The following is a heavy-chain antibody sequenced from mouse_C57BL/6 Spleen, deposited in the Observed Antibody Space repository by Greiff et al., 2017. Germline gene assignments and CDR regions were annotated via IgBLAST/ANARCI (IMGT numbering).Heavy chain of an antibody. D-gene: IGHD1-1*01. CDR1: GYTFTDSN. CDR3: ARGEENNGSLGNAMDY. J-gene: IGHJ4*01. V-gene: IGHV1-18*01. CDR2: INPNNGGT. Sequence: VQLQQSGPELVKPGASVKIPCKASGYTFTDSNMDWVKQSHGKSLEWIGDINPNNGGTIYNQKFKGKATLTVDKSSSTAYMELRSLTSEDTAVYDWARGEENNGSLGNAMDYWGQGTSVTVSS.